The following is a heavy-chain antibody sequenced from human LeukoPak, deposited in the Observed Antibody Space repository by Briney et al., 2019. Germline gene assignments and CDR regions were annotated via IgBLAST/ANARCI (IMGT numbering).Heavy chain of an antibody. Sequence: SVKVSCKASGGTFSSYAISWVRQAPGQGLEWMGRIIPIFGRTNYAQKFQGRVTITTDESTSTAYMELSSLRSEDAAVYYCARVPLQLVTHNYFDYWGQGTLVTVSS. CDR2: IIPIFGRT. D-gene: IGHD2-21*01. CDR1: GGTFSSYA. V-gene: IGHV1-69*05. CDR3: ARVPLQLVTHNYFDY. J-gene: IGHJ4*02.